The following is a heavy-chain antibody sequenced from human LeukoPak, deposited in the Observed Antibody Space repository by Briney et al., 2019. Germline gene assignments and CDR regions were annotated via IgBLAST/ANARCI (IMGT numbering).Heavy chain of an antibody. Sequence: GGSLRLSCAASGFTFRNSAMSWVRQAPGKGLEWVSDIRGRGDDYDTHYADSVKGRFTISRDNSKSTLFLQMDSLRVDDTAMYYCAKNRGSGSPARDSWGQGTLVIVSS. V-gene: IGHV3-23*01. D-gene: IGHD3-10*01. CDR2: IRGRGDDYDT. CDR1: GFTFRNSA. CDR3: AKNRGSGSPARDS. J-gene: IGHJ5*01.